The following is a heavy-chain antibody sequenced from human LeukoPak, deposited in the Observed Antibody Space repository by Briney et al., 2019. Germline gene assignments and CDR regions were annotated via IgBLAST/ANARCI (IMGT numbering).Heavy chain of an antibody. D-gene: IGHD3-22*01. Sequence: SEALSLTCTVSGGSISSSSYYWSWIRQPPGKGLEWIGYIYYSGSTNYNPSLKSRVTISVDTSKNQFSLKLSSVTAADTAVYYCARPLIVGSKGAFDIWGQGTMVTVSS. V-gene: IGHV4-61*05. CDR1: GGSISSSSYY. J-gene: IGHJ3*02. CDR3: ARPLIVGSKGAFDI. CDR2: IYYSGST.